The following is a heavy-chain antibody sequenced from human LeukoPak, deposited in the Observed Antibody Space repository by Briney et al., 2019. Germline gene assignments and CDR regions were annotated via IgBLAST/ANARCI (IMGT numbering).Heavy chain of an antibody. CDR2: ISSSSSYI. Sequence: PGGSLRLSCAASGFTFSSYWMSWVRQAPGKGLEWVSSISSSSSYIYYADSVKGRFTISRDNAKNSLYLQMNCLRAEDTAVYYCARGGEYQLLQPIAYWGQGTLVTVSS. J-gene: IGHJ4*02. CDR1: GFTFSSYW. D-gene: IGHD2-2*01. V-gene: IGHV3-21*01. CDR3: ARGGEYQLLQPIAY.